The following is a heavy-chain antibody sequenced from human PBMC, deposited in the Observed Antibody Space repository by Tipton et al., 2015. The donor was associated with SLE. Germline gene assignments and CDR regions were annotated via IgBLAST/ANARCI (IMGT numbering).Heavy chain of an antibody. CDR2: ISSSSSTI. CDR3: AKDEEEKQKVGATNELVY. CDR1: GFTFSSYS. V-gene: IGHV3-48*01. J-gene: IGHJ4*02. Sequence: GSLRLSCAASGFTFSSYSMNWVRQAPGKGLEWVSYISSSSSTIYYADSVKGRFTISRDNAKNSLYLQMNSLRAEDTAVYYCAKDEEEKQKVGATNELVYWGQGTLVTVSS. D-gene: IGHD1-26*01.